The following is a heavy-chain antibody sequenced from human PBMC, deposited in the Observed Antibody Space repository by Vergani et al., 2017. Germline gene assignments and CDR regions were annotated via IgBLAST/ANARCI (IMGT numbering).Heavy chain of an antibody. CDR3: AHMGRRYDFWSRIVLPGFDY. D-gene: IGHD3-3*01. CDR2: IYWNDDK. V-gene: IGHV2-5*01. CDR1: GFSLSTSGVG. J-gene: IGHJ4*02. Sequence: QITLKESGPTLVKPTQTLTLTCTFSGFSLSTSGVGVGWIRQPPGKALEWLALIYWNDDKRYSPSLKSRLTITKDTSKNQVVLTMTNIDPVDTATYYCAHMGRRYDFWSRIVLPGFDYWGQGTLVTVSS.